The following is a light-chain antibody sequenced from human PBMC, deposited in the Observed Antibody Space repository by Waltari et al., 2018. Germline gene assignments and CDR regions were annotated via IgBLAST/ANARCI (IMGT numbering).Light chain of an antibody. J-gene: IGLJ2*01. CDR2: DVR. CDR3: SSFTTSSTLVV. Sequence: QSALTQPASVSGSPGQSITISCTGTSSDIGDYNYVSWYQQYPGRAPKLIISDVRPRPSGVSDRFSGSKSGNTASLTISALQADDEADYYCSSFTTSSTLVVFGGGTKLTVL. CDR1: SSDIGDYNY. V-gene: IGLV2-14*03.